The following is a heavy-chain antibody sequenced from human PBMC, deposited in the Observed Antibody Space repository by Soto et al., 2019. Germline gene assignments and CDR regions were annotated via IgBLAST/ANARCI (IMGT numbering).Heavy chain of an antibody. CDR2: IIPIFGTA. Sequence: QVQLVQSGAEVKKPGSSVKVSCKASGGTFSSYAISWVRQAPGQGLEWMGGIIPIFGTANYAQKFQCRVSITADESTSTAYMELSSLRSEDTAVYYCARGSDRYYSSSDLKGGMDVCGQGTTVTVSS. D-gene: IGHD6-13*01. V-gene: IGHV1-69*01. J-gene: IGHJ6*02. CDR3: ARGSDRYYSSSDLKGGMDV. CDR1: GGTFSSYA.